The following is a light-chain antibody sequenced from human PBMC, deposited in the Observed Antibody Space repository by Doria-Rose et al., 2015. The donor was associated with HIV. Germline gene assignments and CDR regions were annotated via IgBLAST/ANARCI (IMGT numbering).Light chain of an antibody. J-gene: IGKJ1*01. CDR2: DGS. Sequence: EIVLTQSPGTLSLSPGGRATLSCRASQSFSSTYLAWYQQKPGQAPSLLIYDGSTRAIGIPDRFSASGSGTDFTLTINRLEPEDFALYYCHQYGTSWTFGQGTKVEI. CDR1: QSFSSTY. CDR3: HQYGTSWT. V-gene: IGKV3-20*01.